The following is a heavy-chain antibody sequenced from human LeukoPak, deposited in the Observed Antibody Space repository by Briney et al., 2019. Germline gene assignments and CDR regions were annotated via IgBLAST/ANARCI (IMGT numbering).Heavy chain of an antibody. J-gene: IGHJ4*02. CDR1: GYTFTSYY. D-gene: IGHD1-26*01. V-gene: IGHV1-46*01. Sequence: GASVKVSCKASGYTFTSYYTHWVRQAPGQGLEWMGIINPSDGSTNYAQKFQGRVTMTRDRSRSTVYLELSSLRSEDTAVYYCTRPKDSGSHLFLFDYWGQGTLVTVSS. CDR2: INPSDGST. CDR3: TRPKDSGSHLFLFDY.